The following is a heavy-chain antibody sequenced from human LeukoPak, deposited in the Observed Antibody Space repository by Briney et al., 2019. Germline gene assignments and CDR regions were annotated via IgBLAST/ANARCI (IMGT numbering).Heavy chain of an antibody. CDR2: IDTDGSST. D-gene: IGHD2-15*01. CDR1: GFTFGNYW. Sequence: GGSLRLSCAASGFTFGNYWMHWVRQAPGKGLVWVSRIDTDGSSTSDADSVRGRVTISRDNAKNTVYLQMNSLGADDTAVCYCARAGYCSGGSCYFDYWGQGTQVIVSS. J-gene: IGHJ4*02. CDR3: ARAGYCSGGSCYFDY. V-gene: IGHV3-74*01.